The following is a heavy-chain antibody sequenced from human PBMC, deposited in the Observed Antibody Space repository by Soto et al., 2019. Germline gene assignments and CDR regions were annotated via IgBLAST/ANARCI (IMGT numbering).Heavy chain of an antibody. CDR3: TTEYSSGWYDS. Sequence: EVQLVESGGGLVEPGGSLRLSCAASGFTFNNAWMSWVRQAPGKGLEWVGRIKSKTDGATTDYAAPVKGRFTISRDDSKNTLYLQMNSLKTEDTAVYYCTTEYSSGWYDSWGQGSLFTVSS. D-gene: IGHD6-19*01. CDR2: IKSKTDGATT. V-gene: IGHV3-15*01. J-gene: IGHJ4*02. CDR1: GFTFNNAW.